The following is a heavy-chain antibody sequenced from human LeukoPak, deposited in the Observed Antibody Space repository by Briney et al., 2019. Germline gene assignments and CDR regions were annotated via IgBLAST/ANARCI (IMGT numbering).Heavy chain of an antibody. Sequence: SETLSLTCTVSGGSISSYYWSWIRQPPGKGLEWIGYIYYSGSTNYNPSLKSRVTISVDTSKNQFSLKLSSVTAADTAVYYCARLKDYYGSGSYYKTRRHDAFDIWGQGTMVTVSS. V-gene: IGHV4-59*01. J-gene: IGHJ3*02. CDR3: ARLKDYYGSGSYYKTRRHDAFDI. D-gene: IGHD3-10*01. CDR2: IYYSGST. CDR1: GGSISSYY.